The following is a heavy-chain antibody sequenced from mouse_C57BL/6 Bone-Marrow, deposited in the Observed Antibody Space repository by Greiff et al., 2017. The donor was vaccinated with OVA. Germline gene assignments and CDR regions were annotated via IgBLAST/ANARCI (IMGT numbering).Heavy chain of an antibody. D-gene: IGHD1-1*01. CDR1: GYTFTSYW. J-gene: IGHJ2*01. CDR2: IYPGSGST. Sequence: QVQLKQPGAELVKPGASVKMSCKASGYTFTSYWITWVKQRPGQGLEWIGDIYPGSGSTKYNEKFKSKATLTVDTSSRTAYMQLSSLTSEESAVYYCARRGFMTTVYDFDYWGQGTTLTVSS. CDR3: ARRGFMTTVYDFDY. V-gene: IGHV1-55*01.